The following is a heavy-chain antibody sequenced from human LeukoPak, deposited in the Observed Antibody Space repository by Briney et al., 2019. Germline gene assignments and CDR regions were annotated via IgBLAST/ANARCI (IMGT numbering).Heavy chain of an antibody. CDR3: ARVTDYYFDY. CDR2: ISSSSSYT. Sequence: GGSLRLSCAASGFTFSSYWMSWVRQAPGKGLEWVSYISSSSSYTNYAGSVKGRFTISRDNAKNSLYLQMNSLRAEDAAVYYCARVTDYYFDYWGQGTLVTVSS. D-gene: IGHD3/OR15-3a*01. J-gene: IGHJ4*02. V-gene: IGHV3-11*05. CDR1: GFTFSSYW.